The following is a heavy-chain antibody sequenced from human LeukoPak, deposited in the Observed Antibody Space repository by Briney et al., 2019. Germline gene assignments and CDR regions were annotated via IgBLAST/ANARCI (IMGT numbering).Heavy chain of an antibody. D-gene: IGHD3-3*01. Sequence: GGSLRLSCAASGFTFSSYAMSWVRQAPGKGLEWVSAISGSGGSTYYADSVKGRFTISRDNSKNTLYLQMNSLRAEDTAVYYCARQYSSDFWSGWDPDYYYYGMDVWGQGTTVTVSS. CDR2: ISGSGGST. CDR3: ARQYSSDFWSGWDPDYYYYGMDV. V-gene: IGHV3-23*01. J-gene: IGHJ6*02. CDR1: GFTFSSYA.